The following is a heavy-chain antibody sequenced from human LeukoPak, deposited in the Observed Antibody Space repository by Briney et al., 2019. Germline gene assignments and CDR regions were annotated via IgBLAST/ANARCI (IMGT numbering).Heavy chain of an antibody. V-gene: IGHV3-9*01. Sequence: GGSLRLSCAASGFTFDDYAMHWVRQAPGKGLEWVSGISWNSGDIGSADSVKGRFTISRDNAKSSLYLQMNSLRVEDTAVYYCAVKGGYNDLDAPFDYWGPGTLVTVSS. D-gene: IGHD5-12*01. J-gene: IGHJ4*02. CDR2: ISWNSGDI. CDR1: GFTFDDYA. CDR3: AVKGGYNDLDAPFDY.